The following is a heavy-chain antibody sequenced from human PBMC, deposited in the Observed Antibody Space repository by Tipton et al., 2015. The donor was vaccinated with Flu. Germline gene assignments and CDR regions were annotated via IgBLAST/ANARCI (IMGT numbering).Heavy chain of an antibody. CDR2: IYASGST. CDR1: GYSISRGYY. CDR3: AREISMILLGRMDAFDI. V-gene: IGHV4-61*02. D-gene: IGHD3-22*01. Sequence: TLSLTCAVSGYSISRGYYWSWIRQPAGKGLEWIGRIYASGSTNYNPSLKSRVTISVDTSKNQFSLRLSTVTAADTALYYCAREISMILLGRMDAFDIWGQGTMVTVSS. J-gene: IGHJ3*02.